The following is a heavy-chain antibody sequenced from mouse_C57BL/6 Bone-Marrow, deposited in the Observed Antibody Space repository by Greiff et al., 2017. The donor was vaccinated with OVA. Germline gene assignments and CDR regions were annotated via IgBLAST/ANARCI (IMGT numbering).Heavy chain of an antibody. CDR1: GYTFTSYW. V-gene: IGHV1-69*01. Sequence: QVQLQQPVAELVMPGASVKLSCKASGYTFTSYWMHWVKQRPGQGLEWIGEIDPSDSYTNYNQKFKGKSTLTVDKSSSTAYMQLSSLTSEDSAVYYCAVITTVVDYWGQGTTLTVSS. CDR2: IDPSDSYT. J-gene: IGHJ2*01. D-gene: IGHD1-1*01. CDR3: AVITTVVDY.